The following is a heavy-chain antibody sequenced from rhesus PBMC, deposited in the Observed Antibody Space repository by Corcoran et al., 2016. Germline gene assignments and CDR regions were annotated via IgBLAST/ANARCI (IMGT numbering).Heavy chain of an antibody. J-gene: IGHJ4*01. D-gene: IGHD3-28*01. V-gene: IGHV4-147*01. CDR2: ICGNGRTT. CDR3: ARGRVVNDRGVDY. CDR1: GGLTSTNS. Sequence: QVQLQESGPGLVKPSETLSLTCAVSGGLTSTNSWTWIRQPPGKGLGWIGRICGNGRTTSYTPSPTSRRTISRTNSKSQFSLKLDSVTAADTAVYYCARGRVVNDRGVDYWGQGVLVTVSS.